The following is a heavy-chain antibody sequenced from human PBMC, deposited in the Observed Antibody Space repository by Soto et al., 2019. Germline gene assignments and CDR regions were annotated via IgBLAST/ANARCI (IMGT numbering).Heavy chain of an antibody. Sequence: PGGSLRLSCAASGFTFSSYAMSWVRQAPGKGLEWVSAISGSGGSTYYADSVKGRFTISRDNSKNTLYLQMNSLRAEDTAVYYCVKARGIAEPASSTGMDAGAQGTTVPVSS. D-gene: IGHD6-13*01. J-gene: IGHJ6*02. CDR1: GFTFSSYA. CDR2: ISGSGGST. CDR3: VKARGIAEPASSTGMDA. V-gene: IGHV3-23*01.